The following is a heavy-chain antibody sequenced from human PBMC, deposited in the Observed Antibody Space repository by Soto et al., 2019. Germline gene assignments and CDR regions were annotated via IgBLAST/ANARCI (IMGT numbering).Heavy chain of an antibody. V-gene: IGHV4-59*01. Sequence: SETLSLTCTVSGGSISSYYWSWIRQPPGKGLEWIGYIYYSGSTNYNPSLKSRVTISVDTSKNQFSLKLGSLTAADTAVYYCARAIGGGHYYYGMDVWGQGTTVTVSS. CDR3: ARAIGGGHYYYGMDV. J-gene: IGHJ6*02. D-gene: IGHD1-26*01. CDR1: GGSISSYY. CDR2: IYYSGST.